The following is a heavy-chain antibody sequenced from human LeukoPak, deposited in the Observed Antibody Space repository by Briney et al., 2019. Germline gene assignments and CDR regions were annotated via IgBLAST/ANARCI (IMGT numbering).Heavy chain of an antibody. CDR2: ISSTSKTI. V-gene: IGHV3-48*02. CDR3: ARDADSGYDVVVPAANSNWFDP. J-gene: IGHJ5*02. D-gene: IGHD2-2*01. CDR1: GFTFSSCS. Sequence: PGGSLRLSCAASGFTFSSCSMNWVRQAPGKGLEWVSYISSTSKTIYYADSVKGRFTISRDNAENSLYLQMNSLRDEDTAVYYCARDADSGYDVVVPAANSNWFDPWGQGTLVTVSS.